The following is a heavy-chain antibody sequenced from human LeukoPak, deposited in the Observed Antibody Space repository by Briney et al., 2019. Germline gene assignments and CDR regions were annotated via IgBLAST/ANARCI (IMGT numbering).Heavy chain of an antibody. D-gene: IGHD3-10*01. CDR1: GFTFSSYA. CDR3: AKALWSFSYFDY. Sequence: GGSLRLSCAASGFTFSSYAMSWVRQAPGKGLEWVSAINGSGGSTYYADSVKGRFTISRDNSKNTLYLQMNSLRAEDTAVYYCAKALWSFSYFDYWGQGTLVTVSS. J-gene: IGHJ4*02. V-gene: IGHV3-23*01. CDR2: INGSGGST.